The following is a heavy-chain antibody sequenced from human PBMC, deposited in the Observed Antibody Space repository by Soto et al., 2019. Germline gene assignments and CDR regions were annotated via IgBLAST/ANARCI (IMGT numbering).Heavy chain of an antibody. CDR1: GFTFSSYS. CDR2: ISSSSSTI. CDR3: ARAINPDYYYDMGVLGETGTYFDY. Sequence: EVQLVESGGGLVQPGGSLRLSCAASGFTFSSYSMNWVRQAPGKGLEWVSYISSSSSTIYYADSVKGRFTISRDNAKNSLYLQMNSLRDEDTAVYYCARAINPDYYYDMGVLGETGTYFDYWGQGTLVTVSS. J-gene: IGHJ4*02. V-gene: IGHV3-48*02. D-gene: IGHD3-22*01.